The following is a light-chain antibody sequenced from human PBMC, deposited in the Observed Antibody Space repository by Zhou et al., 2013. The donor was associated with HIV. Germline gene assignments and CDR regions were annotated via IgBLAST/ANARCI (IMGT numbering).Light chain of an antibody. CDR3: QQYGSSPET. V-gene: IGKV3-20*01. Sequence: EIVLTQSPGTLSLSPGERATLSCRASQSVSSIYLAWYQQKPGQAPRLLIYDTSTRATGIPDGFSGTGSGTDFTLTISRLEPEDFAVYYCQQYGSSPETFGQGTKLEIK. CDR2: DTS. J-gene: IGKJ2*01. CDR1: QSVSSIY.